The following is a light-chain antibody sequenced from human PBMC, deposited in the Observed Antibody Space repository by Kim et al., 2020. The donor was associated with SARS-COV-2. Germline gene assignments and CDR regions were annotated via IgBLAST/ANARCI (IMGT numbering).Light chain of an antibody. CDR3: CSYAGRYTYV. V-gene: IGLV2-11*01. Sequence: QSVLTQPRSVSGSPGQSVIISCTGSSSDVGDYNYISWYQQYPGKVPKLMIYDVNKRPSGVPDRFSGSKSGNTASLTISGLQPDDEADYYCCSYAGRYTYVFGTGTKVTVL. J-gene: IGLJ1*01. CDR2: DVN. CDR1: SSDVGDYNY.